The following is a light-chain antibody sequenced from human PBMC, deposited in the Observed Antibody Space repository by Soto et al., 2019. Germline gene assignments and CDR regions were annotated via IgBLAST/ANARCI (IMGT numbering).Light chain of an antibody. CDR3: MQALQTPYT. CDR1: QSLLHGNGYNY. CDR2: LGS. V-gene: IGKV2-28*01. J-gene: IGKJ2*01. Sequence: DIVMTQSPLSLPVTSGEPASISCRSSQSLLHGNGYNYLEWYLQKPGQSPQLLIYLGSNRASGVPDRFSGSGSCTDFTLKISRVEAEDVGIYYCMQALQTPYTFGQGTKVEVK.